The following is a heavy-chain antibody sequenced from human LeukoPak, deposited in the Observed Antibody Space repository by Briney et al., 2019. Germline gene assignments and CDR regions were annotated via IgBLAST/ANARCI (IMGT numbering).Heavy chain of an antibody. CDR1: GFTFSSYA. J-gene: IGHJ3*02. CDR3: AKDYYYDSVSAFDI. Sequence: PGGSLRLSCAASGFTFSSYAMSWVRQAPGKGLEWVSGISGSGGSTYYADSVKGRFTISRDNSKNTLHLQMNSLRAEDTAVYYCAKDYYYDSVSAFDIWGQGTMVTVSS. CDR2: ISGSGGST. D-gene: IGHD3-22*01. V-gene: IGHV3-23*01.